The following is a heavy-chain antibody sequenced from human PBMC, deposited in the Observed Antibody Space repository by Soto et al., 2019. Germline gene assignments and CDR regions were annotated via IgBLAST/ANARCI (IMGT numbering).Heavy chain of an antibody. J-gene: IGHJ4*02. V-gene: IGHV4-30-4*01. CDR2: IYYTGTI. CDR3: VRMKTGGSRPIDH. Sequence: LSLTCTVSGDSIKSADYLWTWIRQPPGEGLEYIGYIYYTGTISYKPSLQSRAAISLDTSKNQFSLKLTSATATDTAVYYCVRMKTGGSRPIDHWGQGTLVTVSS. CDR1: GDSIKSADYL. D-gene: IGHD2-15*01.